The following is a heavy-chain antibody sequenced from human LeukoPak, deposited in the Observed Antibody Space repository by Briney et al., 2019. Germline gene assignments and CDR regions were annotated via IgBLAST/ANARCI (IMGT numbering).Heavy chain of an antibody. J-gene: IGHJ4*02. CDR2: IYTSGST. CDR3: ARDPEYSSAI. Sequence: SQTLSLTCTVSGGSISSGSYYWSWIRQPAGKGLEWIGRIYTSGSTNYNPSLKSRVTISVDTSKNQFSLKLSSVTAADTAVYYCARDPEYSSAIWGQGTLVTVSS. V-gene: IGHV4-61*02. D-gene: IGHD6-6*01. CDR1: GGSISSGSYY.